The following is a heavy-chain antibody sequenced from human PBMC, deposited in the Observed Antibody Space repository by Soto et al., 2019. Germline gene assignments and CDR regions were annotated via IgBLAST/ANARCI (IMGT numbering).Heavy chain of an antibody. CDR3: AKGREPVAGYYYYMDV. CDR2: ISYDGSNK. D-gene: IGHD6-19*01. J-gene: IGHJ6*03. V-gene: IGHV3-30*18. Sequence: GGSLRLSCAASGFTFSSYGMHWVRQAPGKGLEWVAVISYDGSNKYYADSVKGRFTISRDNSKNTLYLQMNSLRAEDTAVYYCAKGREPVAGYYYYMDVWGKGTTVTVSS. CDR1: GFTFSSYG.